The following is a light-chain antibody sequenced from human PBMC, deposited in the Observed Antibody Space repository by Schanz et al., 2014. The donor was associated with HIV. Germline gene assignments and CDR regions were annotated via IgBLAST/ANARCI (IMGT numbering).Light chain of an antibody. CDR2: LNSDGSH. CDR3: QTWDTGIRV. J-gene: IGLJ3*02. Sequence: QPVLTQSPSASASLGASVKLTCTLSSGHSSYAIAWHQQQPEKGPRFLMNLNSDGSHSKGDGIPDRFSGSSSGAERYFTISSLQSEDEADYYCQTWDTGIRVFGGGTKLTVL. CDR1: SGHSSYA. V-gene: IGLV4-69*01.